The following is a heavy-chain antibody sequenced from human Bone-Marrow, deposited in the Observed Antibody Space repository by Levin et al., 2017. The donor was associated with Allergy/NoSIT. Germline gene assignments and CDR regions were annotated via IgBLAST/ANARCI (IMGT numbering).Heavy chain of an antibody. J-gene: IGHJ3*02. Sequence: GESLKISCAASGFIFNDYAMHWVRQAPGKGLEWLTYISYTGGNEYYADPVKGRFTISRDNSKNTLFLQMNSLRTEDTALYFCAAEGALTSAGGDAFDSWGQGTMVTVSS. CDR3: AAEGALTSAGGDAFDS. V-gene: IGHV3-30-3*01. CDR2: ISYTGGNE. CDR1: GFIFNDYA.